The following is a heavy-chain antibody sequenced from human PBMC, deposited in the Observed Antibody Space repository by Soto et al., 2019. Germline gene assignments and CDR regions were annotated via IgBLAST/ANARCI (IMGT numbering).Heavy chain of an antibody. CDR1: GGSINNGYW. CDR2: KHHGGST. J-gene: IGHJ6*02. Sequence: QVHLQESGPGLVKPSGTLSLTCGVSGGSINNGYWWTWVRQPPGKGLEWIGEKHHGGSTNYNLSLKSRVSISLDKSKNQFSLILSSVTAADTAVYYCAYSSGWWRLDVWGQGTTVTVSS. D-gene: IGHD6-19*01. CDR3: AYSSGWWRLDV. V-gene: IGHV4-4*02.